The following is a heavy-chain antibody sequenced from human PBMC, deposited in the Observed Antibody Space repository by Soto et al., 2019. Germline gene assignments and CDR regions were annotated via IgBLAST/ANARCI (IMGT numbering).Heavy chain of an antibody. CDR3: ARDGFRGYDTGAWFDP. V-gene: IGHV3-74*01. J-gene: IGHJ5*02. D-gene: IGHD5-12*01. Sequence: PGGSLRLSCAASGFTFSNYWMHWVRQAPGKGLVWVSRINSDGSSTSYADSVKGRFTISRDNARTTLYLQMNSLRPEDTAVYYCARDGFRGYDTGAWFDPWGQGTLVTVYS. CDR1: GFTFSNYW. CDR2: INSDGSST.